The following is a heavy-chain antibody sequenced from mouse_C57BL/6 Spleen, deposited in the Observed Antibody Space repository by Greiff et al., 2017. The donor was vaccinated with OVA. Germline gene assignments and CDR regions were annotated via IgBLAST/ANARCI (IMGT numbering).Heavy chain of an antibody. CDR1: GYTFTSHW. CDR2: SNPSDGGT. CDR3: TRVFRTGEAWFPD. Sequence: QVQLQQPGTELVKPGASVRLSCRASGYTFTSHWMHWMKQRPGQGLEWIGNSNPSDGGTNYNEKFKSKATLTVDKSSSTAYMQLSSLTSEDSAVYLCTRVFRTGEAWFPDWGQGTLVTVSA. V-gene: IGHV1-53*01. J-gene: IGHJ3*01.